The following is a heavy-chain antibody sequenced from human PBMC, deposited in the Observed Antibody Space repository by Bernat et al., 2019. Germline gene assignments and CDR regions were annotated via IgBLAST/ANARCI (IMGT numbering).Heavy chain of an antibody. V-gene: IGHV3-15*01. Sequence: EVHLVESGGGLVKPGESLRVSCAASGFIFRNAWMSWVRQAPGKGLEWVGRIRSRPSGGTTDYAAPVKDRFTISRDDSTNTLYLQMNNLKTEDTAMYYCLKEDFDFWTWGQGTLVTVS. CDR1: GFIFRNAW. J-gene: IGHJ5*02. CDR2: IRSRPSGGTT. D-gene: IGHD3-3*01. CDR3: LKEDFDFWT.